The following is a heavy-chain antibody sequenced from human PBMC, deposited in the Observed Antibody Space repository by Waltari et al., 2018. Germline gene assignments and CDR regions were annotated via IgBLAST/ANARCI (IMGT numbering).Heavy chain of an antibody. D-gene: IGHD2-8*01. V-gene: IGHV1-69*01. CDR1: GGTFSSYA. CDR2: SIPSFGTA. CDR3: ARVEGDAVGYYYYGMDV. Sequence: QVQLVQSGAEVKKPGSSVKVSCKASGGTFSSYAISWVRQAPGQGLEWMGVSIPSFGTANYAQKVQGMFTITADESTSTAYMELSSLRSEDTAVYYCARVEGDAVGYYYYGMDVWGQGTTVTVSS. J-gene: IGHJ6*02.